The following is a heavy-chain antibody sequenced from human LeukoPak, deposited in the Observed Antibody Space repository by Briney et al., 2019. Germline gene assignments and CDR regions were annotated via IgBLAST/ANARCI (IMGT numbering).Heavy chain of an antibody. V-gene: IGHV3-23*01. J-gene: IGHJ4*02. D-gene: IGHD1-1*01. CDR3: AKGLERESRLDS. CDR2: IRNRDGMT. Sequence: PGQSLRLSCDASGFNIYTYTMYWVRQAPGQGLEWVSGIRNRDGMTYYADSVRGRFTISTDNSKNILYLQMNSLSTEDTALYYCAKGLERESRLDSWGQGTLVTVSS. CDR1: GFNIYTYT.